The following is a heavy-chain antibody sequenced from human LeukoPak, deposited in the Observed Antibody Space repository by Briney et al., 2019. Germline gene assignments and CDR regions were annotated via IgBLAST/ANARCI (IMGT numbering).Heavy chain of an antibody. D-gene: IGHD5-24*01. CDR3: VRRGGSDGWGAFDI. CDR2: IRQSGDIT. V-gene: IGHV3-23*01. J-gene: IGHJ3*02. CDR1: EFTFSNYV. Sequence: PGGSLRLSCAASEFTFSNYVMNWVSQAPGKGLEWVSSIRQSGDITYYADSVKGRFTISRDNSKNTLSLQMNSLSREDTAIYYCVRRGGSDGWGAFDIWGQGTVVTVSS.